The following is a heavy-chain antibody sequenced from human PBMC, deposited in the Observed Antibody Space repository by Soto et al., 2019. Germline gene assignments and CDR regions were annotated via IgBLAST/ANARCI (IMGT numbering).Heavy chain of an antibody. CDR1: GYTFTSYG. CDR3: AGSSITIFGVVISAFDI. CDR2: ISAYNGNT. Sequence: AAVTVSCKASGYTFTSYGISWVRRAPGQGLEWMGWISAYNGNTNYAQKLQGRVTMTTDTSTSTAYMELRSLRSDDTAVYYCAGSSITIFGVVISAFDIWGQGTMVTVSS. J-gene: IGHJ3*02. D-gene: IGHD3-3*01. V-gene: IGHV1-18*01.